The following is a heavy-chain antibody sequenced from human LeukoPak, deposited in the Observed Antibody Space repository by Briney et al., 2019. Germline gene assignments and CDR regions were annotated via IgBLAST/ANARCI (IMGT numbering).Heavy chain of an antibody. CDR1: GFSFSNYG. CDR2: IWYDGSNK. V-gene: IGHV3-33*06. CDR3: AKDFGHNSGANDY. D-gene: IGHD6-19*01. Sequence: GGSLRLSCVATGFSFSNYGMHWVRQTPAKGLEWVAVIWYDGSNKYYADSVKGRFTISRDNSENTVYLRMNNLRVDDTALYYCAKDFGHNSGANDYWGQGTLVTVST. J-gene: IGHJ4*02.